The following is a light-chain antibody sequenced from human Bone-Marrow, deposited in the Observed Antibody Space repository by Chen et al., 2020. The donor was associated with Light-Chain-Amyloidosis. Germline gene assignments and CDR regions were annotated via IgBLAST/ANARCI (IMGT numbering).Light chain of an antibody. CDR3: QSADSSGTYEVI. V-gene: IGLV3-25*03. CDR2: RDT. CDR1: DLPTKY. J-gene: IGLJ2*01. Sequence: SYELTQPPSVSVSPGQTARITCSGDDLPTKYAYWYQQKPGQAPVLVIHRDTEMPSGISERLSGSSSGTTTPLTISGVQAEDEADYHCQSADSSGTYEVIFGGGTKLTVL.